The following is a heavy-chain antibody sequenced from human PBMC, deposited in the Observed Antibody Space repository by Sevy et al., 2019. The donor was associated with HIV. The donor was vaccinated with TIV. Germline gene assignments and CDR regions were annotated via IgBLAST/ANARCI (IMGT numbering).Heavy chain of an antibody. V-gene: IGHV1-2*02. J-gene: IGHJ6*02. Sequence: ASVKVSCKASGYTFTGYYMHWVRQAPGQGLEWMGWINPNSGGTNYAQKFQGRVTMTRDTSISTAYMELSRLRSDDTAVYYCASPAMVPNYYYYYDMDVWGQGTTVTVSS. CDR2: INPNSGGT. CDR3: ASPAMVPNYYYYYDMDV. D-gene: IGHD5-18*01. CDR1: GYTFTGYY.